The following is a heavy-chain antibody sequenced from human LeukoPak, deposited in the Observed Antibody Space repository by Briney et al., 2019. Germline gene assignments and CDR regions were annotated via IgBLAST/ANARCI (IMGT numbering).Heavy chain of an antibody. D-gene: IGHD1-14*01. CDR3: ARGVEPLAANTLAY. V-gene: IGHV3-53*01. J-gene: IGHJ4*02. CDR2: LYSDGNT. CDR1: GSTVITND. Sequence: GGSLRLSCATSGSTVITNDMTWVRQAPGKGLEWVSVLYSDGNTKYADSVQGRFTISRDNSKNTLYLEMNSLSPDDTAVYYCARGVEPLAANTLAYWGQGTLVTVSS.